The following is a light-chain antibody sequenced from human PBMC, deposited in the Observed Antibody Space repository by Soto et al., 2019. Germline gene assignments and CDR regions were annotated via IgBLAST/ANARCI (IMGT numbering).Light chain of an antibody. CDR1: QDITSD. Sequence: DIQMTQSPSSLSASVGDRVTITCRASQDITSDLGWFQQKPGKAPKRLIYVASSLQSGVPSRFSGSASGTEFTLTISSLQPEDFATYYCLQHNSYPWTFGQGTKVEIK. V-gene: IGKV1-17*01. CDR2: VAS. CDR3: LQHNSYPWT. J-gene: IGKJ1*01.